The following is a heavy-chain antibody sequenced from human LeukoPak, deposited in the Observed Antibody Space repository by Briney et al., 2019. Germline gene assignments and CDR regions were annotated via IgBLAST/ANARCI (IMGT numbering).Heavy chain of an antibody. Sequence: SETLSLTCAVYGGSFRGYYWSWIRQPPGKGLEWIGEINHSGSTNYNPSLKSRVTISVDTSKNQFSLKLSSVTAADTAVYYCARGRLSPDYWGQGTLVTVSS. V-gene: IGHV4-34*01. D-gene: IGHD3-16*01. J-gene: IGHJ4*02. CDR1: GGSFRGYY. CDR3: ARGRLSPDY. CDR2: INHSGST.